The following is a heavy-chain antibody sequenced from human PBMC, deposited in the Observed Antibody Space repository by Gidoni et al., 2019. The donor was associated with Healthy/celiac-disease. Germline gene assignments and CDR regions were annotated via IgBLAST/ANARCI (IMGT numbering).Heavy chain of an antibody. CDR2: ISYDGSNK. Sequence: QVQLVESGDGVVQPGRSLGLSCSASGFTFSSYGMHWVRQAPGKGLEWVAVISYDGSNKYYADSVKGRFTISGENSKNTLYLQMNSLRAEDTAVYYCANGDHYDSSGYHPRGYWGQGTLVTVSS. CDR3: ANGDHYDSSGYHPRGY. J-gene: IGHJ4*02. CDR1: GFTFSSYG. D-gene: IGHD3-22*01. V-gene: IGHV3-30*18.